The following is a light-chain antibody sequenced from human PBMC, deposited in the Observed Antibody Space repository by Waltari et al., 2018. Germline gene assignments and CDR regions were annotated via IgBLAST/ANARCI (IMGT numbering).Light chain of an antibody. CDR1: SSNIGRDS. J-gene: IGLJ2*01. CDR3: AAWDDILKGVL. CDR2: NDN. V-gene: IGLV1-44*01. Sequence: QSVLTPPPSASGTPGQRITISCSGSSSNIGRDSANWYQQLPGTAPKLLVYNDNERPPGVPDRFSGSKSGTSASLAISGLQSEDEADYFCAAWDDILKGVLFGGGTRLTVL.